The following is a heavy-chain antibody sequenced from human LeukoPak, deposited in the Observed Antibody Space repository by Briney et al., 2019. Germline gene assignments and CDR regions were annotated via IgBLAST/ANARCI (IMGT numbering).Heavy chain of an antibody. CDR2: IYSAGTT. CDR3: ARATSGTSYEF. V-gene: IGHV3-66*01. Sequence: GGSLRLSCAASRFVVSTKYMNWVRQAPGKGLEWVSVIYSAGTTYYADSVKGRFTISRDNAENTLYLQMNSLRAEDTAVYFCARATSGTSYEFWGRGTLVTVSS. CDR1: RFVVSTKY. J-gene: IGHJ4*02. D-gene: IGHD3-10*01.